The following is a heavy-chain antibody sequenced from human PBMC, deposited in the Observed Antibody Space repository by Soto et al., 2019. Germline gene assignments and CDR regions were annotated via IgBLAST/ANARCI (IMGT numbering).Heavy chain of an antibody. D-gene: IGHD6-13*01. Sequence: GGSLRLSCAASGFTFRSFTMNWVRQAPGKGLEWVSTISSNSAYIYYTDALRGRFTISRDNAKNSLHLQMNSLRAEDTAVYYCTRDASRDSSARGWFDPWGPGTLVTVPQ. CDR3: TRDASRDSSARGWFDP. CDR1: GFTFRSFT. V-gene: IGHV3-21*01. CDR2: ISSNSAYI. J-gene: IGHJ5*02.